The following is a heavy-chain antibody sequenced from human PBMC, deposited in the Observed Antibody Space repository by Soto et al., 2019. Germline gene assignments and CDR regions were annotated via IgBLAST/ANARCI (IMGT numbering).Heavy chain of an antibody. CDR2: INPSGGGT. D-gene: IGHD1-26*01. CDR3: AKDRVDGSLDY. CDR1: GYTFSSYY. J-gene: IGHJ4*02. Sequence: ASVKVSCKASGYTFSSYYMHWVRQAPGQGLEWMGIINPSGGGTSYTQKLQGRVTMTRDTSTSTVYMELSNLRSDDTAVYYCAKDRVDGSLDYWGQGTLVTVSS. V-gene: IGHV1-46*04.